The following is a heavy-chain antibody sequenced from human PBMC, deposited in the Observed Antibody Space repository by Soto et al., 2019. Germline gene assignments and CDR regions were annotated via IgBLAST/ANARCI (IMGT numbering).Heavy chain of an antibody. J-gene: IGHJ6*02. CDR2: ISDSGANT. D-gene: IGHD4-17*01. V-gene: IGHV3-23*01. Sequence: GGSLRLSCAASGFTFSAYPMIWVRQAPGKGLECVGSISDSGANTYYADSVRGRFTISRDNSKNTLYLQMNSLRDDDTAVYYCAKILSMVTSYYYGMDVWGHGTTVTVSS. CDR1: GFTFSAYP. CDR3: AKILSMVTSYYYGMDV.